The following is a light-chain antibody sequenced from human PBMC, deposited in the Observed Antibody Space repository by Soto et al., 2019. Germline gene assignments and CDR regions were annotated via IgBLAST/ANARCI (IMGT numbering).Light chain of an antibody. CDR3: SSYTSSSTLV. J-gene: IGLJ1*01. CDR1: RRDVGGYNY. V-gene: IGLV2-14*03. CDR2: DVT. Sequence: QSVLTQPASVSWSPGQSITISCTGTRRDVGGYNYVSWYRHHPGKAPKLMIYDVTNRPSGVSNRFSGSKSGNTASLTISGLQAEDESDYFCSSYTSSSTLVFGTGTKVTVL.